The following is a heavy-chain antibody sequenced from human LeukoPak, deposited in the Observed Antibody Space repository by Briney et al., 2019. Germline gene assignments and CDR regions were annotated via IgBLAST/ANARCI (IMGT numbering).Heavy chain of an antibody. V-gene: IGHV3-30*02. Sequence: PGGSLRLSCAASGFTFSSYGMHWVRQAPGKGLEWVAFIRYDGSNKYYADSVKGRFTISRDNSKNTLYLQMNSLRAEDTAVYYCAKDRGRYYDILTGQSDYWGQGTLVTVSS. CDR3: AKDRGRYYDILTGQSDY. CDR2: IRYDGSNK. D-gene: IGHD3-9*01. CDR1: GFTFSSYG. J-gene: IGHJ4*02.